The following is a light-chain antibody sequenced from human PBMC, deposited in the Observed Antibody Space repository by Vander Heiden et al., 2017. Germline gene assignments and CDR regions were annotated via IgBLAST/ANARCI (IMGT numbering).Light chain of an antibody. Sequence: QSVLTQPPSVSGAPGQRVTISCTGSSSNIGAGYDVHWYQQLPGTAPKLLIDGNNNRPSGVPDRFSGSKSGTSASLAVTGLQAEDEADYYCQSYDNSLSGSLFGGGTKLTVL. CDR2: GNN. CDR1: SSNIGAGYD. J-gene: IGLJ2*01. V-gene: IGLV1-40*01. CDR3: QSYDNSLSGSL.